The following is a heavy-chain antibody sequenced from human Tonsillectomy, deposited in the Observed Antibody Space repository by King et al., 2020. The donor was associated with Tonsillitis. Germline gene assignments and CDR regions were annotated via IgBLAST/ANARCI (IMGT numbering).Heavy chain of an antibody. J-gene: IGHJ5*02. CDR2: IKSKTDGGTT. D-gene: IGHD3-16*02. CDR1: GFTFSNAW. CDR3: TTLYVWGSYRYADP. Sequence: VQLVESGGGLVKPGGSLRLSCAASGFTFSNAWMSWVRQAPGKGLEWVGRIKSKTDGGTTDYAAPVKGRFTISRDDSKNTLYLQMNSLKTEDTAVYYCTTLYVWGSYRYADPGGQGPLVTVSA. V-gene: IGHV3-15*01.